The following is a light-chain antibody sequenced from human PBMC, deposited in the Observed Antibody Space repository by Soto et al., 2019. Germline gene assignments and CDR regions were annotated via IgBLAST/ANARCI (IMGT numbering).Light chain of an antibody. CDR2: DAS. V-gene: IGKV3-11*01. Sequence: EIVMTQSPATLSVSPGERSTLSCMASQSISNYVAWYQQKPGQAPRLLIYDASDRATGIPGRFSGSGSGTDFTLTISSLEPEDFAVYYCQQHSNWPPITFGQGTRLEIK. J-gene: IGKJ5*01. CDR1: QSISNY. CDR3: QQHSNWPPIT.